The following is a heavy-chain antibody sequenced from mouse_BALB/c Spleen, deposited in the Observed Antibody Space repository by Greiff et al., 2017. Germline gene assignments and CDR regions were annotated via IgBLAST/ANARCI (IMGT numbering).Heavy chain of an antibody. V-gene: IGHV14-3*02. Sequence: EVQLQQSGAELVKPGASVKLSCTASGFNIKDTYMHWVKQRPEQGLEWIGRIDPANGNTKYDPKFQGKATITADTSSNTAYLQLSSLTSEDTAVYYGARRLRRGAWFAYWGQGTLVTVSA. J-gene: IGHJ3*01. D-gene: IGHD2-4*01. CDR3: ARRLRRGAWFAY. CDR1: GFNIKDTY. CDR2: IDPANGNT.